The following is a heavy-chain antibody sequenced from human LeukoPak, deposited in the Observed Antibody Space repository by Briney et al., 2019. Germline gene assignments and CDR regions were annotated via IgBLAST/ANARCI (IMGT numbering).Heavy chain of an antibody. CDR1: GFAFSRYS. CDR3: ARDGGATMVRGVATYDS. J-gene: IGHJ4*02. CDR2: ISRSSSTI. Sequence: GGSLRLSCAASGFAFSRYSMNWVRQAPGKGLEWVSYISRSSSTIHYADSVKGRFTISRDNAKSSLFLQMNSLRAEDTAVYYCARDGGATMVRGVATYDSWGQGTLVTVSS. D-gene: IGHD3-10*01. V-gene: IGHV3-48*04.